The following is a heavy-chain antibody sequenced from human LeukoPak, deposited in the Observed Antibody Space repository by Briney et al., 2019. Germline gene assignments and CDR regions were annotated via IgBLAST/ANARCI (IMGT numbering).Heavy chain of an antibody. D-gene: IGHD2-2*01. CDR3: ARVYCSSSNCYDYYFDY. V-gene: IGHV4-39*07. J-gene: IGHJ4*02. Sequence: SSETLSLTCTVSGGSISSSSYYWGWIRQPPGKGLEWIGSIYYSGSTYYNPSLKSRVTISVDTSKNQFSLKLSSVTAADTAVYYCARVYCSSSNCYDYYFDYWGQGTLVTVSS. CDR1: GGSISSSSYY. CDR2: IYYSGST.